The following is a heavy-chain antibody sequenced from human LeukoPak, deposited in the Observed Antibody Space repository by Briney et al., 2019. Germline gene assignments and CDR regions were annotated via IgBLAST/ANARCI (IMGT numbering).Heavy chain of an antibody. Sequence: PGGSLRLSCAASGFTVSSNYMSWVRQAPGKGLGWVSVIYSGGSTYYADSVKGRFTISRDNSKNTLYMQMSSLRAEDTAVYYCAKLVPYRIGWFGELRDCWGQGTLVTVSS. V-gene: IGHV3-53*01. CDR3: AKLVPYRIGWFGELRDC. J-gene: IGHJ4*02. CDR1: GFTVSSNY. D-gene: IGHD3-10*01. CDR2: IYSGGST.